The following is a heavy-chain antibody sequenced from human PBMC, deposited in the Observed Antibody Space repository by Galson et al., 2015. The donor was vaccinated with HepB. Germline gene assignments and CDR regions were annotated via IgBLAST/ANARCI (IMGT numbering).Heavy chain of an antibody. CDR2: MWYDGSNK. Sequence: SLRLSCAASGFTFSSYGMHWVRQAPGKGLEWVAVMWYDGSNKYYADSVKGRFTISRDNSKNTLYLQMNSLRAEDTAVYYCARDGGANYYDGSGYWGVFDYWGQGTLVTVSS. V-gene: IGHV3-33*01. CDR3: ARDGGANYYDGSGYWGVFDY. D-gene: IGHD3-22*01. CDR1: GFTFSSYG. J-gene: IGHJ4*02.